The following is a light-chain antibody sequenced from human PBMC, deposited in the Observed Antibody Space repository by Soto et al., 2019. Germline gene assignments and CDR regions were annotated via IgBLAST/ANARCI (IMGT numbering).Light chain of an antibody. CDR2: AAS. Sequence: DIQMTQSPSSLSASVGDRVTITCRASQSISSYLNWYQQKPGKARKLLIYAASSLQSGVPSRFSGSGSGTDFTLTISSLQPEDFATYYCQQSYSTPQYTFGQGTKLEIK. J-gene: IGKJ2*01. CDR3: QQSYSTPQYT. V-gene: IGKV1-39*01. CDR1: QSISSY.